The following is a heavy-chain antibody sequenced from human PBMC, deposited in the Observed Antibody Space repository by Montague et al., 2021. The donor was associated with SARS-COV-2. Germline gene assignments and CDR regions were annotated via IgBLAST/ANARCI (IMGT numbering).Heavy chain of an antibody. CDR1: GASFSGSY. J-gene: IGHJ6*02. D-gene: IGHD3-10*01. V-gene: IGHV4-34*01. Sequence: SETLSLTCALDGASFSGSYWSWIRQTPGNGLEWFGEINHSVSTNYNPSLKSRVTISVDTSKNQFSLKLSSVTAADTAVYYCARVRYYGSGTSLGIDVWGQGTTVTVSS. CDR2: INHSVST. CDR3: ARVRYYGSGTSLGIDV.